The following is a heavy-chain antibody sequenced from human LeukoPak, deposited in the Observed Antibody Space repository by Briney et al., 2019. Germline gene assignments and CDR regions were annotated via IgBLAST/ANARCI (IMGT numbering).Heavy chain of an antibody. V-gene: IGHV3-48*02. CDR3: AREGIVVVPAAIPYYYYGMDV. D-gene: IGHD2-2*01. CDR1: GFTFSSYS. CDR2: ISSSSSTI. Sequence: GGSLRLSCAASGFTFSSYSMNWVRQAPGXXLEWVSYISSSSSTIYYADSVKGRFTISRDNAKNSLYLQMNSLRDEDTAVYYCAREGIVVVPAAIPYYYYGMDVWGQGTTVTVSS. J-gene: IGHJ6*02.